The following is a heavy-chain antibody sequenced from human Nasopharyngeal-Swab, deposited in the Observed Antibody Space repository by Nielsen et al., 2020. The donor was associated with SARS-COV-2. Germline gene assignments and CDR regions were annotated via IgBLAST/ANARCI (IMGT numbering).Heavy chain of an antibody. CDR2: ISGSDGST. Sequence: GESLKISCAASGFTFNYYAMTWVRQTPGKGLEWVSAISGSDGSTHCADSVKGRFTISRGNSKDTVYLQMNNLRADDTAIYYCAKAPGAAAGTVFDSWGQGTLVTVSS. J-gene: IGHJ4*02. CDR3: AKAPGAAAGTVFDS. CDR1: GFTFNYYA. D-gene: IGHD6-13*01. V-gene: IGHV3-23*01.